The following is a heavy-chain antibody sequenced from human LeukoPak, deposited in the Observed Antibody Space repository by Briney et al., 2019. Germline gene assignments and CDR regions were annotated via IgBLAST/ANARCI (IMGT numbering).Heavy chain of an antibody. CDR1: GYTFTSYG. Sequence: ASVKVSCKASGYTFTSYGISWVRQAPGQGLEWMGIINPSGGSTSYAQKFQGRVTMTRDMSTSTVYMELSSLRSEDTAVYYCARDIHPRIAAAGTFDYWGQGALVTVSS. V-gene: IGHV1-46*01. CDR2: INPSGGST. D-gene: IGHD6-13*01. J-gene: IGHJ4*02. CDR3: ARDIHPRIAAAGTFDY.